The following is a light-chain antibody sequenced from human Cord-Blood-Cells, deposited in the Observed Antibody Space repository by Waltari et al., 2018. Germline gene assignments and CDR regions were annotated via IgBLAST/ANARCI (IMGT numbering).Light chain of an antibody. J-gene: IGLJ3*02. Sequence: QSALTQPASVSGSPGQSITISCPGTSCDVGGYNYVPWYQQHPGKAPKLMIYDVSNRPSGVSNRFSGSKSGNTASLTISGLQAEDEADYYCSSYTSSSTWVFGGGTKLTVL. CDR2: DVS. CDR1: SCDVGGYNY. CDR3: SSYTSSSTWV. V-gene: IGLV2-14*01.